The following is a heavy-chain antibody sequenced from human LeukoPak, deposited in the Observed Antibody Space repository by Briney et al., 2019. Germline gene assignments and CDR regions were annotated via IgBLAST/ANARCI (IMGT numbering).Heavy chain of an antibody. V-gene: IGHV4-59*01. CDR3: ARGGPSPAAIARFDP. D-gene: IGHD2-2*02. J-gene: IGHJ5*02. CDR1: GGSISSYY. CDR2: IYYSGST. Sequence: PSETLSLTCTVSGGSISSYYWSWIRQPPGKGLEWIGYIYYSGSTNYNPSLKSRVTISVDTSKNQFSLKLSSVTAAGTAVYYCARGGPSPAAIARFDPWGQGTLVTVSS.